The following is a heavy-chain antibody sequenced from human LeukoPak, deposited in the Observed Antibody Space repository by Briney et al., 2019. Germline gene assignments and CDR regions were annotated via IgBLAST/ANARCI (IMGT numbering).Heavy chain of an antibody. CDR2: INPNSGGT. D-gene: IGHD3-22*01. V-gene: IGHV1-2*02. CDR3: ARADPTMIVVPSGY. J-gene: IGHJ4*02. Sequence: ASVKVSCKASGYTFTGYYMHWVRQAPGQGPEWMGWINPNSGGTNHAQKFQGRVTMTRDTSISTVYMELSRLRSDDTAVYYCARADPTMIVVPSGYWGQGTLVTVSS. CDR1: GYTFTGYY.